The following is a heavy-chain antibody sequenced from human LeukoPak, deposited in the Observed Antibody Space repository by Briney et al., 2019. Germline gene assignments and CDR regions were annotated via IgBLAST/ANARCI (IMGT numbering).Heavy chain of an antibody. D-gene: IGHD3-22*01. Sequence: GSLRLSCAAPGFTFSDYYMSWIRQAPGKGLEWVSYISSSSSYTNYADSVKGRFTISRDNAKNSLYLQMNSLRAEDTAVYYCARDSRYYYDSSGLSWFDPWGQGTLVTVSS. CDR3: ARDSRYYYDSSGLSWFDP. CDR1: GFTFSDYY. V-gene: IGHV3-11*05. J-gene: IGHJ5*02. CDR2: ISSSSSYT.